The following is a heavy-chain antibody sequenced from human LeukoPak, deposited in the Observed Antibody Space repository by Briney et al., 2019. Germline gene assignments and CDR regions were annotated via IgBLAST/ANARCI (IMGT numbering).Heavy chain of an antibody. V-gene: IGHV1-69*01. D-gene: IGHD3-10*01. CDR1: GGTFSSYA. Sequence: ASVKVSCKASGGTFSSYAISWVRQAPGQGLEWMGGIIPIFGTANYAQKFQGRVTITADESTSTAYMELSSLRSEDTAVYYCARVGGSGYYFDYWGQGTLVTVSS. J-gene: IGHJ4*02. CDR2: IIPIFGTA. CDR3: ARVGGSGYYFDY.